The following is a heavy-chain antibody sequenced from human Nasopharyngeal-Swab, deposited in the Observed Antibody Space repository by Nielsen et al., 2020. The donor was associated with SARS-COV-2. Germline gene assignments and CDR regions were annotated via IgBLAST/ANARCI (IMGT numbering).Heavy chain of an antibody. CDR2: ISSSSSYI. V-gene: IGHV3-21*01. J-gene: IGHJ6*02. CDR3: ARDSSGMDV. Sequence: VRQAPGKGLEWVSSISSSSSYIYYADSVKGRFTISRDNAKNSLYLQMNSLRAEDTAVYYCARDSSGMDVWGQGTTVTVSS. D-gene: IGHD2/OR15-2a*01.